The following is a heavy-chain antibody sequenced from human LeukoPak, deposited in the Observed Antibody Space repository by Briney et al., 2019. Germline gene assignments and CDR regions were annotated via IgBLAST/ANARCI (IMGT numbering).Heavy chain of an antibody. D-gene: IGHD6-19*01. V-gene: IGHV5-10-1*01. CDR1: SYSFTSYW. CDR3: ERKHTSAWSHDY. J-gene: IGHJ4*02. Sequence: GESLKISCKGSSYSFTSYWISWVRQMPGKGLEWMATIDPSHSHTKYSPSFQGHVTISADKSISTAFLQWSSLKASDTAMYYCERKHTSAWSHDYWGQGTLVTVSS. CDR2: IDPSHSHT.